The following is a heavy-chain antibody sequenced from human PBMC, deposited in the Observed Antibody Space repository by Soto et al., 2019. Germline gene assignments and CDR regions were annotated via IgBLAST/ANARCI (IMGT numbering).Heavy chain of an antibody. CDR2: INSDGSIT. D-gene: IGHD2-21*01. CDR1: GFTFSLSW. J-gene: IGHJ3*02. V-gene: IGHV3-74*01. CDR3: ARDLENCGGECSSAFDI. Sequence: GGSLRLSCAASGFTFSLSWMHWFRQVPGNRPVWVSRINSDGSITTYADSVKGRFTISRDNAKKTLYLQMNSLTAADTAVYYCARDLENCGGECSSAFDIWGQGTMVTVSS.